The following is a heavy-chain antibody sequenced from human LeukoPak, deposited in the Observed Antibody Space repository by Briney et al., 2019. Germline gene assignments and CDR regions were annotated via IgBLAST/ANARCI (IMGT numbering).Heavy chain of an antibody. CDR3: ARDWGYDYVWGSYQDY. CDR2: INPNSGGT. J-gene: IGHJ4*02. D-gene: IGHD3-16*02. Sequence: ASVKVSCKASGYIFTDYYMHWVRQAPGQELGWMGRINPNSGGTNYAQKLQGRVTMTTDTSTSTAYMELRSLRSDDTAVYYCARDWGYDYVWGSYQDYWGQGTLVTVSS. V-gene: IGHV1/OR15-1*04. CDR1: GYIFTDYY.